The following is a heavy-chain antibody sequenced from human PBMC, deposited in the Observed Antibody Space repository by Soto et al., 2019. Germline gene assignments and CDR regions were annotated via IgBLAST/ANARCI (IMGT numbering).Heavy chain of an antibody. CDR1: GYTFTSYG. CDR3: ARDHYGDYAGPLLFDY. V-gene: IGHV1-18*01. D-gene: IGHD4-17*01. Sequence: QVQLVQSGAEVKKPGASVKVSCKASGYTFTSYGISWVRQAPGQGLEWMGWISAYNGNTNYAQKLQGRVTMTTDTATSTAYMELRSLRSDDTAVYYGARDHYGDYAGPLLFDYWGQGTLVTVSS. J-gene: IGHJ4*02. CDR2: ISAYNGNT.